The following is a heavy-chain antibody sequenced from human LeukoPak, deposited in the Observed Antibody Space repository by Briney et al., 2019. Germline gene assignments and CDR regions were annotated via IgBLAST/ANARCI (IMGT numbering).Heavy chain of an antibody. CDR3: AKGHSGYDYFDY. J-gene: IGHJ4*02. D-gene: IGHD5-12*01. CDR1: GFTFSSYA. Sequence: GGSLRLSCAASGFTFSSYAMSWVRQAPGKGLEWVSAISGSGGSTYYADSVKGRFAISRDNSKNTLYLQMNSLRAEDTAVYYCAKGHSGYDYFDYWGQGTLVTVSS. CDR2: ISGSGGST. V-gene: IGHV3-23*01.